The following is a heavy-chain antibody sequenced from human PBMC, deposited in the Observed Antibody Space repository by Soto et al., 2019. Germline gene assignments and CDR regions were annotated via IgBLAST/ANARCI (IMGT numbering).Heavy chain of an antibody. CDR3: ARAPTYYDFWSGYKYFQH. V-gene: IGHV3-7*01. CDR1: GFTFNAYW. Sequence: EVQLVESGGGLVQPGGSLRLSCAASGFTFNAYWMSWVRQAPGKGLEWVANIKHDGSEKYYVDSVKGRFTISRDTAKNSLYLQMNRLRAEDTAVYYCARAPTYYDFWSGYKYFQHWGQGTLVTVSS. D-gene: IGHD3-3*01. CDR2: IKHDGSEK. J-gene: IGHJ1*01.